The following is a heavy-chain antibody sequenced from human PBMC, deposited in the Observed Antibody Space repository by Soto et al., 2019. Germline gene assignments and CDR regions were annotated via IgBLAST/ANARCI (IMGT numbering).Heavy chain of an antibody. D-gene: IGHD6-19*01. J-gene: IGHJ4*02. V-gene: IGHV3-30*18. CDR1: GFTFSSYG. Sequence: GGSLRLSCAASGFTFSSYGMHWVRQAPGKGLEWVAVISYDGSNKYYADSVKGRFTISRDNSKNTLYLQMNSLRAEDTAVYYCAKKAGTLTIDYWGQGTLVTVSS. CDR2: ISYDGSNK. CDR3: AKKAGTLTIDY.